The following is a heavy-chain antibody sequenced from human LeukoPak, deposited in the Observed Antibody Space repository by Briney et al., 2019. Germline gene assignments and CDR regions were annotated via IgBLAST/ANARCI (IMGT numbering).Heavy chain of an antibody. Sequence: QPGGSLRLSCAVSGFTFSSYAMSWVRQAPGKGLEWVSGISGSGNSIYYADSVKGRFTISRDNSKNTLYLQMNSLRAEDTAVYYCAKYDSTGYLSSKFDYWGQGTLVTVSS. CDR3: AKYDSTGYLSSKFDY. D-gene: IGHD3-22*01. V-gene: IGHV3-23*01. J-gene: IGHJ4*02. CDR2: ISGSGNSI. CDR1: GFTFSSYA.